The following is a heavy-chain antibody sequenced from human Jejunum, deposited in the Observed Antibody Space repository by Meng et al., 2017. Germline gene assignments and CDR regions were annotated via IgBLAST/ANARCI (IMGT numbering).Heavy chain of an antibody. CDR3: ARAVWYGEMSFDL. Sequence: ASVKVSCKASGYTFTSYHINWVRQAPGQGLEWMAWMNPDSRNTGFAPKMQGRVTLTMDTSTDTAYMEMSALRFDDTAVYYCARAVWYGEMSFDLWGHGTLVTVSS. CDR2: MNPDSRNT. D-gene: IGHD4-17*01. CDR1: GYTFTSYH. V-gene: IGHV1-8*01. J-gene: IGHJ2*01.